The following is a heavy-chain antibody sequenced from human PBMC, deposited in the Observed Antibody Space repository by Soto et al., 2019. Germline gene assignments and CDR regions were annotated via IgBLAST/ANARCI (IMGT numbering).Heavy chain of an antibody. CDR3: AKSSGWYDAFDF. V-gene: IGHV3-23*01. D-gene: IGHD6-19*01. CDR2: IRGNGANT. Sequence: PGGSLRLSCAASGFIFSTYAMNWVHQAPGKGLEWVSTIRGNGANTYYADSVKGRFTISRDNSRNTLYLEMNSLRAEDTAVYYCAKSSGWYDAFDFWGQGTMVTVSS. J-gene: IGHJ3*01. CDR1: GFIFSTYA.